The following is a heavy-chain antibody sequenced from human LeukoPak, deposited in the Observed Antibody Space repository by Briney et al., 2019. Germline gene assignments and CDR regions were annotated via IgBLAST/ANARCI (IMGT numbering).Heavy chain of an antibody. CDR2: VNKDGSEK. D-gene: IGHD1-14*01. Sequence: GGSLRLSCAASGFILSNHWMTWVRQAPGKGPEWVANVNKDGSEKYYVDSVKGRFTISRDTAKNSLYLQMNNLRAEDTALYYCARNHDMDVWGQGTTVIVSS. V-gene: IGHV3-7*03. J-gene: IGHJ6*02. CDR1: GFILSNHW. CDR3: ARNHDMDV.